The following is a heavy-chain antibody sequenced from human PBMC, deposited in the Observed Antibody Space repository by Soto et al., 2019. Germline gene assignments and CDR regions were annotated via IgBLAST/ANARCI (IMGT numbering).Heavy chain of an antibody. D-gene: IGHD6-13*01. J-gene: IGHJ5*02. CDR3: ARGGGLTAAALGWFDP. Sequence: PSETLSLTCAVYGGSFSGYYWSWIRQPLGKGLEWIGEINHSGSTNYNPSLKSRVTISVDTSKNKFSPELNSVTAADTAVYYCARGGGLTAAALGWFDPLGQGTLVTVSS. CDR1: GGSFSGYY. V-gene: IGHV4-34*01. CDR2: INHSGST.